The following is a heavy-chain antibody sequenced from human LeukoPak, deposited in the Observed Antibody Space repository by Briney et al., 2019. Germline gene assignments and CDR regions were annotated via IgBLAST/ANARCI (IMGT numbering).Heavy chain of an antibody. CDR3: AGRVIMSAAGVPDTWLDH. CDR2: ISYTDDT. D-gene: IGHD2-8*01. Sequence: SETLSLTCTLSGGSINNYYWNWIPQPPGKGPVCVAHISYTDDTMYNPSLEGRITISLDTSKKQFSLNLEPVDARDTAVYYCAGRVIMSAAGVPDTWLDHWGQGILVTVSS. CDR1: GGSINNYY. J-gene: IGHJ5*02. V-gene: IGHV4-59*08.